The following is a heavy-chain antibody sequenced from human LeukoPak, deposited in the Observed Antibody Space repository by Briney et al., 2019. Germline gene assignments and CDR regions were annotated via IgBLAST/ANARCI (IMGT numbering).Heavy chain of an antibody. D-gene: IGHD5-12*01. Sequence: GGSLRLSCAASGFSVSHVWMTWVRQAPGKGLEWVGRMKSESDGGTTGYAAAVKGRFTISRDDSRNTLYLQMNSLKIEDTALYYCTTVAARTSSGLDYWGQGTLVTVSS. V-gene: IGHV3-15*01. CDR3: TTVAARTSSGLDY. J-gene: IGHJ4*02. CDR1: GFSVSHVW. CDR2: MKSESDGGTT.